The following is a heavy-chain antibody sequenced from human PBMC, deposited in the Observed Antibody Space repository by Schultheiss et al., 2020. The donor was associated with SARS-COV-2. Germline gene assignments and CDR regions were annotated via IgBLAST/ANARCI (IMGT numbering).Heavy chain of an antibody. CDR3: AKRGGSYTPLAFDI. CDR2: IYYSEST. V-gene: IGHV4-59*12. J-gene: IGHJ3*02. D-gene: IGHD1-26*01. CDR1: GGSISNYY. Sequence: SETLSLTCTVSGGSISNYYWTWIRQPPGKGLEWVGNIYYSESTYYNPSLKSRVTISVDKSKNQFSLKLSSVTAADTAVYYCAKRGGSYTPLAFDIWGQGTMVTVSS.